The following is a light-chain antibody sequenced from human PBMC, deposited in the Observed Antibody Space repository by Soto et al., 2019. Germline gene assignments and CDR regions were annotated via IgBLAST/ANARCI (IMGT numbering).Light chain of an antibody. CDR1: QSVSSY. V-gene: IGKV3-11*01. CDR2: DAS. Sequence: EIVLTQSPATLSLSPGERATLSCRASQSVSSYLAWYQQKPGQAPRLLIYDASNRATGIPARFSGSGSGTGFNLTISILEPEDFAVYYCQQRSNWPPLYTFGQGTKLEIK. J-gene: IGKJ2*01. CDR3: QQRSNWPPLYT.